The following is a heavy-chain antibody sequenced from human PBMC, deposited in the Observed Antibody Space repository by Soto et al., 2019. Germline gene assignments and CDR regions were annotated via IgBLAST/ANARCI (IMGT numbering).Heavy chain of an antibody. V-gene: IGHV3-23*01. CDR3: AKDRGYYDSSGYDIRDY. J-gene: IGHJ4*02. CDR1: GFTFSSYA. D-gene: IGHD3-22*01. Sequence: AGGSLRLSCAASGFTFSSYAMSWVRQAPGKGLEWVSAISGSGGSTYYADSVKGRFTISRDNSKNTLYLQMNSLRAEDTAVYYCAKDRGYYDSSGYDIRDYWGQGTLVTVSS. CDR2: ISGSGGST.